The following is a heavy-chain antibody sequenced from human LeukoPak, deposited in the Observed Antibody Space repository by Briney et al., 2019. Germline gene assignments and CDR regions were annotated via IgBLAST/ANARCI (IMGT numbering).Heavy chain of an antibody. J-gene: IGHJ4*02. CDR1: GFTFSSYE. Sequence: GGSLRLSCAASGFTFSSYEMNWVRQAPGKGLEWVSSISSSSTYIYYADSVKGRFTISRDNAKNSLYLQMNSLRAEDTAVYYCAKDRYSSGWYDYFDYWGQGTLVTVSS. CDR2: ISSSSTYI. CDR3: AKDRYSSGWYDYFDY. D-gene: IGHD6-19*01. V-gene: IGHV3-21*04.